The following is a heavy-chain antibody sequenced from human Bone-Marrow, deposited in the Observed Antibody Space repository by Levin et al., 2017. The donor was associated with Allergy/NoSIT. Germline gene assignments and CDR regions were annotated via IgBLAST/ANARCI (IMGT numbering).Heavy chain of an antibody. CDR3: ARDQYRRATSGARWVDP. J-gene: IGHJ5*02. Sequence: GESLKISCAASGFTFSNSWMSWVRQAPGKGLEWVANIKEDGSEKYYVDSVKGRFTISRDNSKNSLYVQINSLRAEDTAVYYCARDQYRRATSGARWVDPWGQGTLVTVSS. CDR2: IKEDGSEK. D-gene: IGHD5-24*01. CDR1: GFTFSNSW. V-gene: IGHV3-7*01.